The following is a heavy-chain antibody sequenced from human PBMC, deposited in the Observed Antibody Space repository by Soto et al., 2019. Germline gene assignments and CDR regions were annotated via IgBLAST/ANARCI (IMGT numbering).Heavy chain of an antibody. J-gene: IGHJ4*02. CDR3: ARGVGGPVGYCSGGSCRGLEFDY. CDR2: INHSGST. CDR1: GGSFSGYY. D-gene: IGHD2-15*01. V-gene: IGHV4-34*01. Sequence: SETLSLTCAVYGGSFSGYYWSWIRQPPGKGLEWIGEINHSGSTNYNPSLKSRVTISVDTSKNQFSLKLSSVTAADTAVYYCARGVGGPVGYCSGGSCRGLEFDYWGQGTLVTVSS.